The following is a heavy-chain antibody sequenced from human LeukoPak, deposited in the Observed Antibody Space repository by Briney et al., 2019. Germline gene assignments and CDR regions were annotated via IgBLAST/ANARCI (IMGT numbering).Heavy chain of an antibody. V-gene: IGHV1-18*01. CDR1: GYILTDSG. Sequence: GASLKSSSKALGYILTDSGFSWGDQAPGQGLEWMGWVSPNSGNTNYPQKFQDRVTVTTDTSTTTAYMELKGLTSDDTAVYYCARGRRTTIPKYWGQGTRVTVSS. CDR2: VSPNSGNT. D-gene: IGHD5-24*01. CDR3: ARGRRTTIPKY. J-gene: IGHJ4*02.